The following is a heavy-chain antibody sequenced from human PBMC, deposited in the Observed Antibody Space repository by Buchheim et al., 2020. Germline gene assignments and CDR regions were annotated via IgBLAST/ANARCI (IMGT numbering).Heavy chain of an antibody. CDR2: ISYDGSNK. D-gene: IGHD3-3*01. V-gene: IGHV3-30*04. J-gene: IGHJ4*02. CDR1: GFTFSSYA. Sequence: QVQLVESGGGVVQPGRSLRLSCAASGFTFSSYAMHWVRQAPGKGLEWVAVISYDGSNKYYADSVKGRFTISRDNSKKPLYLQMNSLRAEDTAVYYCASHAAYDFWSGYDYWGQGTL. CDR3: ASHAAYDFWSGYDY.